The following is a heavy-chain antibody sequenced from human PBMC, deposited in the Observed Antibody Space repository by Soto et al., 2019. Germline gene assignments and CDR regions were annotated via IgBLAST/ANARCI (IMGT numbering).Heavy chain of an antibody. D-gene: IGHD5-12*01. CDR3: AKGPGWLRANWFDP. Sequence: GSLRLSCAASVFTFSRYAMSWVRQAPGKGLEWVSAISGSGGSTYYADSVKGRFTISRDNSKNTLYLQMNSLRAEDTAVYYCAKGPGWLRANWFDPWGQGTLVTVSS. CDR2: ISGSGGST. J-gene: IGHJ5*02. CDR1: VFTFSRYA. V-gene: IGHV3-23*01.